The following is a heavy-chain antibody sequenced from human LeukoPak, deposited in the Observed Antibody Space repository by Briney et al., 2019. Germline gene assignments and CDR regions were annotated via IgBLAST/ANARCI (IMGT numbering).Heavy chain of an antibody. Sequence: GGSLRLSSAASGFTFSSYAMSWVRQAPGKGLEWVSAISGSGGSTYYADSVKGRFTISRDNSKNTLYLQMNSLRAEDTAVYYCAKDQEKYYYGSGSYHPSYYYYYGMDVWGQGTTVTVSS. D-gene: IGHD3-10*01. CDR1: GFTFSSYA. CDR3: AKDQEKYYYGSGSYHPSYYYYYGMDV. V-gene: IGHV3-23*01. J-gene: IGHJ6*02. CDR2: ISGSGGST.